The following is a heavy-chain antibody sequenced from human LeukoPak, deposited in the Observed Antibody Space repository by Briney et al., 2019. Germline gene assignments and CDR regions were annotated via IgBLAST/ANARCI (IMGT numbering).Heavy chain of an antibody. V-gene: IGHV3-11*04. CDR3: AELGITMIGGV. Sequence: GGSLRLSCAASGFTFSNAWMSWVRQAPGKGLGWVSYISSSGSTIYYADSVKGRFTISRDNAKNSLYLQMNSLRAEDTAVYYCAELGITMIGGVWGKGTTVTISS. J-gene: IGHJ6*04. CDR2: ISSSGSTI. CDR1: GFTFSNAW. D-gene: IGHD3-10*02.